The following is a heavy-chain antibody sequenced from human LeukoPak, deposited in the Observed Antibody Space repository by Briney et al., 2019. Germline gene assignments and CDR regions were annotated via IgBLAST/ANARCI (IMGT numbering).Heavy chain of an antibody. CDR3: ARRTPQWYFDL. V-gene: IGHV4-39*01. CDR1: GGSISSSSYY. Sequence: SETLSLTCTVSGGSISSSSYYWGWIRQPPGKGLEWIGSIYYSGSTYYNPSLKSRVTISVDTSKNQFSLKLSSVTAADTAVYYCARRTPQWYFDLWGRGTLVTVSS. CDR2: IYYSGST. J-gene: IGHJ2*01.